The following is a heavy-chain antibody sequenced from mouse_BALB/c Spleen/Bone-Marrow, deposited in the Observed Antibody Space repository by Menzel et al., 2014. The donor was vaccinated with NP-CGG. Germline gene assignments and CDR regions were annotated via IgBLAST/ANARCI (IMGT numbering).Heavy chain of an antibody. CDR3: ASPYGNYDAMDY. D-gene: IGHD2-1*01. Sequence: QVQLQQSGAELAKPGASVKMPCKASGYTFTSYWMHWVKQRPGQGLEWIGYINPSTGYTEYNQKFKDKATLTADKSSSTAYMQLSSLTSEDSAVYYCASPYGNYDAMDYWGQGTSVTVSS. CDR1: GYTFTSYW. V-gene: IGHV1-7*01. CDR2: INPSTGYT. J-gene: IGHJ4*01.